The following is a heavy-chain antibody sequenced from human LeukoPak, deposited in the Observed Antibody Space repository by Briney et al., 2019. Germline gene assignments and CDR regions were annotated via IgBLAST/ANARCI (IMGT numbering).Heavy chain of an antibody. J-gene: IGHJ4*02. CDR3: AREGIAAAATGGDY. Sequence: KPGGSLRLSCAASGFTFSSYSMNWVRQAPGKGLGWVSSISSSSSYIYYADSVKGRITISRDNAKNSLYLQMNSLRAEDTAVYYCAREGIAAAATGGDYWGQGTLVTVSS. CDR1: GFTFSSYS. V-gene: IGHV3-21*01. D-gene: IGHD6-13*01. CDR2: ISSSSSYI.